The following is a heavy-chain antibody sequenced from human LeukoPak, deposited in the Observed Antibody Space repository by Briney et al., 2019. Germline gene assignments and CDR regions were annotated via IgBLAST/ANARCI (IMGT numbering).Heavy chain of an antibody. V-gene: IGHV4-59*01. CDR3: ARAGEYYYVDV. D-gene: IGHD3-16*01. CDR2: IYYSGST. Sequence: SETLSLTCTVSGGSISSYYWSWIRQPPGKGLGWIGYIYYSGSTNYNPSLKSRVTISVDTSKNQFSLKLSSVTAADTAVYYCARAGEYYYVDVWGKGTTVTISS. J-gene: IGHJ6*03. CDR1: GGSISSYY.